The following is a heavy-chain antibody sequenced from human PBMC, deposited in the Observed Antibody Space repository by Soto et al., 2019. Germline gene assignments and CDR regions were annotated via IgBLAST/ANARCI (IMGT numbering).Heavy chain of an antibody. V-gene: IGHV1-18*01. CDR2: ISAYNGNT. CDR3: AIDYYDRSGYYLAYFDY. J-gene: IGHJ4*02. CDR1: GYTFTSYG. D-gene: IGHD3-22*01. Sequence: QFQLVQSGAEVKKPGASVKVSCKAFGYTFTSYGINWVRQAPGQGLEWMGWISAYNGNTNYAQKLQGRVTMTTDTSTSTAYMEMRSLRSDDTAVYYCAIDYYDRSGYYLAYFDYWGQGTLVTVSS.